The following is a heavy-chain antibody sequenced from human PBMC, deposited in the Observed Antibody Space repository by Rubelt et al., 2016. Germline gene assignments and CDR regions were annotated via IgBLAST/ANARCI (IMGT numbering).Heavy chain of an antibody. J-gene: IGHJ4*02. CDR1: GFTIGSYW. V-gene: IGHV3-7*03. CDR3: ARSAESLPSDF. Sequence: EVRLVESGGGLVQPGGSLRLSCAASGFTIGSYWMNWFRQAPGIGLEWVAHIQRDGLEKYYVVSVRGRFTVSRDNAKNPRYRQMNSPRTDDTAVDFCARSAESLPSDFWGPGTLVTVSS. CDR2: IQRDGLEK.